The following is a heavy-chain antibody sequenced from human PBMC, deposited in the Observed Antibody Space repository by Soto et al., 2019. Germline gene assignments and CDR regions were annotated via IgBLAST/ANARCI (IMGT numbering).Heavy chain of an antibody. D-gene: IGHD2-2*01. CDR2: FFIGGNT. CDR3: ARGYCSSTSCVDV. Sequence: SETLSLTCTVSGGSISSSTYYWGWMRQPPGKGLEWIASFFIGGNTYYNPSLKSRVTISVDTSKNQFSLKLSSVTAADTAMYYCARGYCSSTSCVDVWGQGTTVTVSS. J-gene: IGHJ6*02. CDR1: GGSISSSTYY. V-gene: IGHV4-39*07.